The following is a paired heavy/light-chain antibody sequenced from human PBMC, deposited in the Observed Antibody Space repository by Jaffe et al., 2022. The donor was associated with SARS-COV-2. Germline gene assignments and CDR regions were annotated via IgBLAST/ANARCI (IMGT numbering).Light chain of an antibody. CDR3: QHYYTSPFT. CDR2: WAS. J-gene: IGKJ3*01. V-gene: IGKV4-1*01. CDR1: QSVFYRSKNKNY. Sequence: DIVMTQSPDSLSVSLGETATINCKSSQSVFYRSKNKNYLAWYQHKTGQPPKLLIYWASTRESGVPDRFSGSGFGTDFTLTISSLQAEDVATYYCQHYYTSPFTFGPGTKVEIK.
Heavy chain of an antibody. Sequence: QVQLVQSGSELKKPGASVKVSCKTSGYSLTSLPMSWLRQAPGQGLEWVGWINTDTGNPTYAQGFAGRFVFSLDTSVSTAYLQISSLEAEDTAVYYCARDISGYGYFDYWGQGTPVTVSS. CDR1: GYSLTSLP. V-gene: IGHV7-4-1*02. J-gene: IGHJ4*02. CDR3: ARDISGYGYFDY. CDR2: INTDTGNP. D-gene: IGHD5-12*01.